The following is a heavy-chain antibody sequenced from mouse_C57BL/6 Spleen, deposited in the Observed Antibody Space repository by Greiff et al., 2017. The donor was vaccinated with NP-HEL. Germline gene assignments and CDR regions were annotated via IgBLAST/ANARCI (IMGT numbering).Heavy chain of an antibody. CDR3: ARGGGTSAMYY. CDR1: GYSITSGYY. CDR2: ISYDGSN. Sequence: EVQLQQSGPGLVKPSQSLSLTCSVTGYSITSGYYWNWIRQFPGNKLEWMGYISYDGSNNYNPSLKNRISITRDTSKNQFFLKLNSVTTEDTATYYCARGGGTSAMYYWGQGTSVTVSS. J-gene: IGHJ4*01. D-gene: IGHD3-3*01. V-gene: IGHV3-6*01.